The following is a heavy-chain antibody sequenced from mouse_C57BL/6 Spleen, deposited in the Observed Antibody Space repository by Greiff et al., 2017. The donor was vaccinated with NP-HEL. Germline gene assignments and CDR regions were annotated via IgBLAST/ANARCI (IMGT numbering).Heavy chain of an antibody. CDR1: GFTFSSYA. CDR3: ARDRGDYDDPFDY. D-gene: IGHD2-4*01. Sequence: EVMLVESGGGLVKPGGSLKLSCAASGFTFSSYAMSWVRQTPEKRLEWVATISDGGSYTYYPDNVKGRFTISRDNAKNNLYLQMSHLKSEDTAMYYCARDRGDYDDPFDYWGQGTTLTVSS. V-gene: IGHV5-4*01. CDR2: ISDGGSYT. J-gene: IGHJ2*01.